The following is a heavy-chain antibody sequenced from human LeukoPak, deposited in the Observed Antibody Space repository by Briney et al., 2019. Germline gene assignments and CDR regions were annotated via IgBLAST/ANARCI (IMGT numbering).Heavy chain of an antibody. V-gene: IGHV3-7*03. Sequence: GGSLRLSCAASGFTFSSYWMSWVRQAPGKGLEWVANIKQDGSEKYYVDSVKGRFTISRDNAKNSLYLQMNSLRAEDTALYYCAKEGPDSSGNGGYFDYWGQGTLVTVSS. CDR2: IKQDGSEK. CDR1: GFTFSSYW. CDR3: AKEGPDSSGNGGYFDY. J-gene: IGHJ4*02. D-gene: IGHD3-22*01.